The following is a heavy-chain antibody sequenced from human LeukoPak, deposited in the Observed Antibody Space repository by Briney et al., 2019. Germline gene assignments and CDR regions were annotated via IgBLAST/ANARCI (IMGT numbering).Heavy chain of an antibody. V-gene: IGHV3-21*01. CDR1: GFTFSSYS. Sequence: GGSLRLSCAASGFTFSSYSMNWVRQAPGKGLEWVSSISSSSSYIYYADSVKGRFTISRDNAKNSLYLQMNSLRAEDTAVYYCAKDLPKNPDYFDYWGQGTLVTVSS. CDR3: AKDLPKNPDYFDY. J-gene: IGHJ4*02. CDR2: ISSSSSYI. D-gene: IGHD1-14*01.